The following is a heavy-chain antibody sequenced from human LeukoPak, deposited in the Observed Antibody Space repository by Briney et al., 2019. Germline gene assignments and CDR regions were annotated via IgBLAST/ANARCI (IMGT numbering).Heavy chain of an antibody. CDR2: ISGAADDI. J-gene: IGHJ6*02. Sequence: GGSLRLSCAASGFTFSNYYMSWIRQAPGKRLEWVSFISGAADDIYYADSVKGRFTISRDNAKNSGYLQTNGLRADDTAIYYCTRGHYGLDVWGQGTTVTVSS. CDR1: GFTFSNYY. V-gene: IGHV3-11*01. CDR3: TRGHYGLDV.